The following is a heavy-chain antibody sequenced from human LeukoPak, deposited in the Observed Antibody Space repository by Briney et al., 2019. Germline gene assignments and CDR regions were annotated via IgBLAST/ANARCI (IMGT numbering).Heavy chain of an antibody. CDR3: AKDVRGVGSLSYFYMDV. V-gene: IGHV3-30*02. CDR1: GFTFSVYG. CDR2: IRYDGSNK. Sequence: PGGSLRLSCEASGFTFSVYGMHWVRQAPGKGLEWVTFIRYDGSNKYYADSVKGRFAISRDNSKNTLYLEMSSLRAEDTAVYYCAKDVRGVGSLSYFYMDVWGKGTTVTISS. J-gene: IGHJ6*03. D-gene: IGHD3-10*01.